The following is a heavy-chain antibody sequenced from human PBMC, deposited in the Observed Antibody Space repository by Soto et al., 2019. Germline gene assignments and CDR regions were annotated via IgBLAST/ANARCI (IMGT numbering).Heavy chain of an antibody. J-gene: IGHJ6*02. V-gene: IGHV1-69*12. D-gene: IGHD5-12*01. CDR2: VIPIVGTA. CDR3: ARDQYSGYVINLLYFCNMDV. Sequence: QVQLVQSGAEVKKPGSSVKVSCKASGGTFSSYAISWVRQAPGQGLEWMGGVIPIVGTANYAPQFQFRVTITADESTSTAYMELSSLISEDTAVYYCARDQYSGYVINLLYFCNMDVWGQGTTVTVSS. CDR1: GGTFSSYA.